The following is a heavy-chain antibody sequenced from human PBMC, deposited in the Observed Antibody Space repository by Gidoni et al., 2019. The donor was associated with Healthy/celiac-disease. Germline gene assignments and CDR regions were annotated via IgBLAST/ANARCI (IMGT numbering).Heavy chain of an antibody. V-gene: IGHV3-30*18. D-gene: IGHD4-17*01. J-gene: IGHJ4*02. Sequence: QVQLVESGGGVVQPGRSLRLSCAASGFTFSSYGMHWVRQAPGKGLEWVAVISYDGSNKYYADSVKGRFTISRDNSKNTLYLQMNSLRAEDTAVYYCAKDAEDGNGDYLGLVDYWGQGTLVTVSS. CDR3: AKDAEDGNGDYLGLVDY. CDR1: GFTFSSYG. CDR2: ISYDGSNK.